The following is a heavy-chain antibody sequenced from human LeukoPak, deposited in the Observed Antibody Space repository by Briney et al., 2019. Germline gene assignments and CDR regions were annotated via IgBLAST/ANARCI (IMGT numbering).Heavy chain of an antibody. CDR2: LHPDGSER. J-gene: IGHJ4*02. CDR1: GFRFTGYW. V-gene: IGHV3-7*01. Sequence: GGSLRVSCADSGFRFTGYWMTWVRQAPGKGLEWVARLHPDGSERNYVDSVEGRFTVSGDNAKSSLYLQMNRLRDEDTAVYYCARGGYSFDYLGQGTLVTVSS. D-gene: IGHD5-12*01. CDR3: ARGGYSFDY.